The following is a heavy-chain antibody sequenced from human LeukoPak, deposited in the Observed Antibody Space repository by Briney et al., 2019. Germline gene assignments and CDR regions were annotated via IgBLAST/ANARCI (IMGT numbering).Heavy chain of an antibody. V-gene: IGHV3-11*04. CDR3: ASWAGNTQSDSWSGPFDY. D-gene: IGHD3-3*01. CDR1: GFSFTDYY. Sequence: GGSLRLSCTASGFSFTDYYMTWIRQAPWKGLEWLSFISSSGSGIFYADSVQGRFTISRDNAKNSLYLQMSSLRVEDTAVYYCASWAGNTQSDSWSGPFDYWGQGTLVTVSS. CDR2: ISSSGSGI. J-gene: IGHJ4*02.